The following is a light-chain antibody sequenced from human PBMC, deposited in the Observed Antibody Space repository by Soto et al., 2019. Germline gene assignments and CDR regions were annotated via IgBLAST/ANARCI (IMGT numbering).Light chain of an antibody. V-gene: IGKV3-20*01. CDR3: QLYGSSAYT. Sequence: EIVLTQSPGTLSLSPGERATLSCRASQSVSSSYLAWYQQKPGQAPRLLIYGASSRATVIPDRFSGSGSGTDFPLTISRLEPEDFAVYYCQLYGSSAYTFGQGTKLEIK. J-gene: IGKJ2*01. CDR2: GAS. CDR1: QSVSSSY.